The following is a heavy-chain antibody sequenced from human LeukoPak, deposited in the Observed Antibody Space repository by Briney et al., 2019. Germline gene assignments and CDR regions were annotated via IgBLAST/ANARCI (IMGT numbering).Heavy chain of an antibody. CDR3: ARSAFAEGYFDL. V-gene: IGHV4-30-2*01. CDR2: FYHGGST. Sequence: SETLSLTCTVSGGSITGGGYPWSLIRQAPGKGLEWIGYFYHGGSTSYNPSLRSRVTISVDRSKNQFSLKLTSVTAADTAVYYCARSAFAEGYFDLWGRGTLVTASS. J-gene: IGHJ2*01. CDR1: GGSITGGGYP.